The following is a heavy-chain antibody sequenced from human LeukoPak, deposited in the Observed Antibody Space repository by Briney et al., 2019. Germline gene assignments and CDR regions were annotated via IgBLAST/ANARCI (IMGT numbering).Heavy chain of an antibody. J-gene: IGHJ4*02. V-gene: IGHV3-30*03. D-gene: IGHD5-12*01. Sequence: GGSLTLSCAVYGATFRSQGMHWVSQAPGKGMEWVALTPSDGNDKMYRDSVRVRFTISRGNSKSTLYLQMNSLRAEDTAVYYCTTKVTRGNSGDGYDDWGQGTLVTVSS. CDR3: TTKVTRGNSGDGYDD. CDR2: TPSDGNDK. CDR1: GATFRSQG.